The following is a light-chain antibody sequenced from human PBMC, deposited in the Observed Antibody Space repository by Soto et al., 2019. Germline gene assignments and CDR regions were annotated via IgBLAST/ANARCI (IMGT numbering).Light chain of an antibody. CDR2: DVS. CDR1: QSISNY. CDR3: QQRSNWPPLT. J-gene: IGKJ4*01. Sequence: EIVLTQSPATLSLSPGERATLSCRASQSISNYLAWYQQKPGQAPRLPISDVSSRATGVPARFSGSGSGTDFTLTITSLDPEDFAVYYCQQRSNWPPLTFGGGTKVDIK. V-gene: IGKV3-11*01.